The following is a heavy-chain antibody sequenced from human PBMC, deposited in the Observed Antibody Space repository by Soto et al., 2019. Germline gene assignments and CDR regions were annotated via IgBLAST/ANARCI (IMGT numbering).Heavy chain of an antibody. CDR1: GGSISSYY. Sequence: TLSLTCTVSGGSISSYYWSWIRQPPGKGLEWIGYIYYSGSTNYNPSLKSRVTISVDTSKNQFSLKLSSVTAADTAVYYCARGGYGGFYYYYGMDVWGQGTTVTVSS. J-gene: IGHJ6*02. D-gene: IGHD4-17*01. CDR2: IYYSGST. V-gene: IGHV4-59*01. CDR3: ARGGYGGFYYYYGMDV.